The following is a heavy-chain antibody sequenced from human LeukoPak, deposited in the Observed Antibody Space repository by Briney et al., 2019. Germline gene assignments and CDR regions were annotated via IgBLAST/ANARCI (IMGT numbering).Heavy chain of an antibody. CDR2: IVGRGDSM. Sequence: GGSLRLSCAASGFTLSSYAMSWVRQAPGKGLEWVSGIVGRGDSMYYAESVRGRFTISRDNSKNTLYLQMNRLRAEDTAVYYCAKDPDSSGSRPYFDYWGEGTLVTVPS. J-gene: IGHJ4*02. V-gene: IGHV3-23*01. D-gene: IGHD1-26*01. CDR3: AKDPDSSGSRPYFDY. CDR1: GFTLSSYA.